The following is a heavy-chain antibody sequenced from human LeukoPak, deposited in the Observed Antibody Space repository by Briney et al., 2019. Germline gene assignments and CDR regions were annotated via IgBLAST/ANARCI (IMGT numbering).Heavy chain of an antibody. D-gene: IGHD1-26*01. CDR1: GGSISSYY. CDR2: IYYSGST. Sequence: SETLSLTCTVSGGSISSYYWSWIRQPPGKGLEWIGSIYYSGSTYYNPSLKSRVTISVATSKNQFSLKLRSVTAADTAVYYCARNWIVGATFDYWGQGTLVTVSS. J-gene: IGHJ4*02. CDR3: ARNWIVGATFDY. V-gene: IGHV4-59*12.